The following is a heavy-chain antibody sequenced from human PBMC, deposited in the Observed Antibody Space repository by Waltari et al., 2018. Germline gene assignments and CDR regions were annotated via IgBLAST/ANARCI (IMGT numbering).Heavy chain of an antibody. V-gene: IGHV4-38-2*01. J-gene: IGHJ4*02. D-gene: IGHD2-8*01. Sequence: QVQLQESGPGLVKPSETLSLTCAVSGYSISSGYYWGWIRQPPGKGLEWIGSIYHSGSTYYNPSLKSRVTISVDTSKNQFSLKLSSVTAADTAVYYCARKGPYQGNRMHFDYWGQGTLVTVSS. CDR3: ARKGPYQGNRMHFDY. CDR1: GYSISSGYY. CDR2: IYHSGST.